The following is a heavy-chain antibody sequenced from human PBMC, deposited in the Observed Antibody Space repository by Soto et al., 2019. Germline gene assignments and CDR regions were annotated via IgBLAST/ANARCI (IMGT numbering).Heavy chain of an antibody. CDR1: GYTFTGYY. CDR3: ARESPYCGGDCYPDY. D-gene: IGHD2-21*02. V-gene: IGHV1-2*02. CDR2: INPNSGGT. Sequence: QVQLVQSGAEVKKPGASVKVSCKASGYTFTGYYMHWVRQAPGQGLEWMGWINPNSGGTNYAQKFQGRVTMTRDTSISTAYMELSRLRSDATAVYYCARESPYCGGDCYPDYWGQGTLVTVSS. J-gene: IGHJ4*02.